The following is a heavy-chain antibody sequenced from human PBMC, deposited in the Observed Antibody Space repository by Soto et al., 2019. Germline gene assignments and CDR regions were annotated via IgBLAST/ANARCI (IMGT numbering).Heavy chain of an antibody. CDR2: ISNSGRTM. Sequence: PGGSLRLSCAASGFNFRDYEMNWVRQAPGKGLEWASYISNSGRTMYYADSVRGRFTISRDNAKNSLYLQMTSLRAEDTAVYYCTRGRDWSTNFGHYYGFDVWGQGTTVTVSS. CDR3: TRGRDWSTNFGHYYGFDV. J-gene: IGHJ6*02. D-gene: IGHD2-8*01. CDR1: GFNFRDYE. V-gene: IGHV3-48*03.